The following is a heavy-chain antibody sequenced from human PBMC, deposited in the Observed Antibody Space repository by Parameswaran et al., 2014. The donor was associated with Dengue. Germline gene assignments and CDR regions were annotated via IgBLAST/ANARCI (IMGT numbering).Heavy chain of an antibody. CDR2: ISYDGSNK. J-gene: IGHJ4*02. CDR3: AKDKQRWLQAYYFDY. D-gene: IGHD5-24*01. Sequence: VRQAPGKGLEWVAVISYDGSNKYYADSVKGRFTISRDNSKNTLYLQMNSLRAEDTAVYYCAKDKQRWLQAYYFDYWGQGNPGHRLL. V-gene: IGHV3-30*18.